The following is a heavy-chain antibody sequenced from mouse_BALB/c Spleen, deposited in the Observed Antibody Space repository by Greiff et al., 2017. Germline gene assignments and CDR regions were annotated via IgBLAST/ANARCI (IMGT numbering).Heavy chain of an antibody. D-gene: IGHD1-1*01. CDR3: ARDYGSSYVSWFAY. CDR1: GYTFTSYN. CDR2: IYPGNGDT. Sequence: QVQLQQPGAELVKPGASVKMSCKASGYTFTSYNMHWVKQTPGQGLEWIGAIYPGNGDTYYNQKFKGKATLTADKSSSTAYMQLSSLTSEDSAVYYCARDYGSSYVSWFAYWGQGTLVTVSA. J-gene: IGHJ3*01. V-gene: IGHV1-12*01.